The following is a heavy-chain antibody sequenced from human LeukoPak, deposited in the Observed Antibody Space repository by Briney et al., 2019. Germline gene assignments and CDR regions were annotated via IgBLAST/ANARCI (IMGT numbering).Heavy chain of an antibody. CDR1: GFTFSSYG. J-gene: IGHJ4*02. V-gene: IGHV3-30*02. D-gene: IGHD2-15*01. Sequence: GGSLRLSCAASGFTFSSYGMHWVRQAPGKGLEWVAFIHYDGTNEYYADSVKGRFTISRDNSKNTLYLQMNSLRTEDTAVYYCGRDRFVVVVAATGGGGVDFWGQGTLVTVSS. CDR3: GRDRFVVVVAATGGGGVDF. CDR2: IHYDGTNE.